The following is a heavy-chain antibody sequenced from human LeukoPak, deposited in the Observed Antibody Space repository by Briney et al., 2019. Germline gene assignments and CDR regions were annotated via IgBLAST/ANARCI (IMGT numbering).Heavy chain of an antibody. J-gene: IGHJ5*02. CDR1: GGTFSSYA. CDR3: ARDPDGYNWFDP. CDR2: IIPIFGTA. D-gene: IGHD3-10*01. V-gene: IGHV1-69*05. Sequence: SVKVSCKASGGTFSSYAISWVRQAPGQGLEWMGGIIPIFGTANYAQKFQGRVTITTDESTSTAYMELSSLRCEDTAVYYCARDPDGYNWFDPWGQGTLVTVSS.